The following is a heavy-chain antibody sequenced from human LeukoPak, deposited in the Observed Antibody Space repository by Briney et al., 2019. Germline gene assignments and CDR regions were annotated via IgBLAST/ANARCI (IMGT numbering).Heavy chain of an antibody. CDR2: INPNSGGT. CDR3: ARDASEYYDLWSGPEAFDI. V-gene: IGHV1-2*02. CDR1: GYTFTGYY. J-gene: IGHJ4*02. Sequence: GASVKVSCKASGYTFTGYYMHWVRQAPGQGLEWMGWINPNSGGTNYAQKFQGRVTMTRDTSISTAYMELSRLRSDDTAVYYCARDASEYYDLWSGPEAFDIWGQGTLVTVSS. D-gene: IGHD3-3*01.